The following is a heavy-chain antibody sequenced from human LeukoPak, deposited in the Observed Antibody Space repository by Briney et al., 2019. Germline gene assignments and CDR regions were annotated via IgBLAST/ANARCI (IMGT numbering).Heavy chain of an antibody. D-gene: IGHD3-9*01. CDR1: GFTFSSYA. Sequence: GRSLRLSCAASGFTFSSYAMHWVRQAPGKGLEWVAVISYDGSNKYYADSVKGRFTISRDNSKNTLYLQMNSLRAEDTAVYHCAKDSYDILTGYISFDYWGQGTLVTVSS. CDR3: AKDSYDILTGYISFDY. CDR2: ISYDGSNK. J-gene: IGHJ4*02. V-gene: IGHV3-30-3*01.